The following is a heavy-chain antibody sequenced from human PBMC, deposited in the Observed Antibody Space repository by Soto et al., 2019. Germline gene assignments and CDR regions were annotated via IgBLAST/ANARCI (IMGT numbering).Heavy chain of an antibody. J-gene: IGHJ4*02. CDR2: IYHSGRT. D-gene: IGHD4-4*01. Sequence: MQLQQWGAGLLKPSETLSLTCGVYGGSFNDYYWSWVRQPPGKGLEWIGEIYHSGRTNYSPSRKSRVTISLDKSKHKFSLRRNSVTAADTAVYFCARGEAYSNYHARWGKGTLVTGSS. CDR1: GGSFNDYY. V-gene: IGHV4-34*01. CDR3: ARGEAYSNYHAR.